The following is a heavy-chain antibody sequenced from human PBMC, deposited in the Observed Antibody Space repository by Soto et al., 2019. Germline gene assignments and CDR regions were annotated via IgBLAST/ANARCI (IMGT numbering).Heavy chain of an antibody. CDR2: IIPIFGTA. CDR3: ARVNFWTGYYNVDYYYYGMDV. D-gene: IGHD3-3*01. CDR1: GGTFSSYA. J-gene: IGHJ6*02. V-gene: IGHV1-69*13. Sequence: SVKVSCKASGGTFSSYAISWVRQAPGQGLEWMGGIIPIFGTANYAQKFQGRVTITADESTSTAYMELSSLRSEDTAVYYCARVNFWTGYYNVDYYYYGMDVWGQGSTVTVAS.